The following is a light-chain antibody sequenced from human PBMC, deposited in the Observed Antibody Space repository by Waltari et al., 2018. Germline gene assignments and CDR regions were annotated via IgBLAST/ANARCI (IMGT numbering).Light chain of an antibody. V-gene: IGKV3-11*01. J-gene: IGKJ2*01. CDR3: HQYNDGPPFN. CDR2: DAS. Sequence: IVLTQSPATLSLSPGEIATLSCRASQGISSFLAWYQQKPAQAPSLLVYDASNRATGIPARFSGSGSGADFTLTITSPQSEDVGVYYCHQYNDGPPFNFGQGTKLEIK. CDR1: QGISSF.